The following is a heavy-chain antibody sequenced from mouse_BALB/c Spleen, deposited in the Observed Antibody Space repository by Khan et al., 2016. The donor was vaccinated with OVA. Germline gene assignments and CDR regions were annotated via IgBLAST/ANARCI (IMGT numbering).Heavy chain of an antibody. CDR3: ARDEGYYYGDYFDY. CDR2: ISYDGNN. Sequence: EVQRQESGPGLVKPSQSLSLTCSVTGYLITSGCYWNWIRQFPGNKLEWMGHISYDGNNNYNPSLKNRISITRDTSKNQFFLRLNSVTTEDTATDYCARDEGYYYGDYFDYWGQGTTLTVSS. D-gene: IGHD1-1*01. CDR1: GYLITSGCY. J-gene: IGHJ2*01. V-gene: IGHV3-6*02.